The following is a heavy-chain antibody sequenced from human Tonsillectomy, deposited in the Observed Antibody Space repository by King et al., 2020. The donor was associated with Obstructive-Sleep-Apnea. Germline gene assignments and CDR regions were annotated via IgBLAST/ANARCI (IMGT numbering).Heavy chain of an antibody. CDR1: GGSISSYY. CDR3: ARDHPSIGELSTH. Sequence: QLQESGPGLVKPSETLSLTCSVSGGSISSYYWSWIRQPAGKGLEWIGRIYTSGSTNYNPSLKSRVTMSVDTSKNQFSLKLNSVTAADTAVYYCARDHPSIGELSTHWGQGTLVTVSS. CDR2: IYTSGST. D-gene: IGHD3-10*01. J-gene: IGHJ4*02. V-gene: IGHV4-4*07.